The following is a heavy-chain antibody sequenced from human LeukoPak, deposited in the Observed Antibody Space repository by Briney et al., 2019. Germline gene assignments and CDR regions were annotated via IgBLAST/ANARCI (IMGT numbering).Heavy chain of an antibody. CDR3: ARDCSGGSCYSGDY. J-gene: IGHJ4*02. CDR2: ISAYNGNT. Sequence: ASVRVSCTASVYTFTSYGISCVRQAPGQGLEWMGWISAYNGNTNYAQKLQGRVTMTTDTSTSTDYMELRSLRSDDTAVYYCARDCSGGSCYSGDYWGQGTLVTVSS. CDR1: VYTFTSYG. V-gene: IGHV1-18*01. D-gene: IGHD2-15*01.